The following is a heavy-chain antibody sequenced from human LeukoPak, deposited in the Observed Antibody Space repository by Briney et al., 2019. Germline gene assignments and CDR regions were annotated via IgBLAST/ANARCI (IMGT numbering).Heavy chain of an antibody. V-gene: IGHV1-2*02. CDR3: ARSITMVRGVIIPAHYDY. J-gene: IGHJ4*02. CDR1: GYTFTGYY. Sequence: GASAKVSCKASGYTFTGYYMHWVRQAPGQGLEWMGWINPNSGGTNYAQKFQGRVTMTRDTSISTAYMELSRLRSDDTAVYYCARSITMVRGVIIPAHYDYWGQGTLVTVSS. D-gene: IGHD3-10*01. CDR2: INPNSGGT.